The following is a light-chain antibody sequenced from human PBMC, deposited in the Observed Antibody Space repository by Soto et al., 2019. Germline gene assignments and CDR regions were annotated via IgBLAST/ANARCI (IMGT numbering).Light chain of an antibody. V-gene: IGLV7-46*01. J-gene: IGLJ1*01. Sequence: QAVVTQEPSLTVSPVRTVTLTCASSTGTVTSGHFPYWFQQKPGQAPRTLISDISKRLSGTPARFSGSLLGDKAALTLSGAQPEDEADYYCLLFYGGSSVFGPGTKLTVL. CDR3: LLFYGGSSV. CDR1: TGTVTSGHF. CDR2: DIS.